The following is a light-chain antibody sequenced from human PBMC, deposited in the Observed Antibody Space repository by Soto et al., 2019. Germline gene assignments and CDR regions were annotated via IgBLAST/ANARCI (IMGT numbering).Light chain of an antibody. Sequence: QLVLTQPASVSGSPGQSITISCTGTSSDIGGYRFVSWYQRHPGKAPQLLIYEVSNRPSGVSTRFSGSRSGNTASLTISGLQAEDEADYYCTSYTTSSLLFGGGTKLTVL. V-gene: IGLV2-14*01. CDR1: SSDIGGYRF. CDR3: TSYTTSSLL. CDR2: EVS. J-gene: IGLJ2*01.